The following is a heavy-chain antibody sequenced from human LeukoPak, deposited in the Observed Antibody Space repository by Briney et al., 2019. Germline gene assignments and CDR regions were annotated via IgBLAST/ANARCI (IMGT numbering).Heavy chain of an antibody. D-gene: IGHD6-19*01. CDR1: GGSISSYY. CDR2: IYYSGST. CDR3: AGEHSGWDKYHYYYYGMDV. Sequence: SETLSLTCTVSGGSISSYYWSWIRQPPVKGLEWIGYIYYSGSTNYNPSLKSRVTISVDTSKNQFSLKLSSVTAADTAVYYCAGEHSGWDKYHYYYYGMDVWGQGTTVTVSS. J-gene: IGHJ6*02. V-gene: IGHV4-59*12.